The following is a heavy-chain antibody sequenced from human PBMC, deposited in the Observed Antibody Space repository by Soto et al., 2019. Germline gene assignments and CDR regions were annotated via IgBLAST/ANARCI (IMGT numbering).Heavy chain of an antibody. Sequence: QVQLQESGPGLVKPSQTLSLTCTVSGGSISSGGYYWSWIRQHPGKGLEWIGYIYYSGSTYYNPSLKSRVTISVDTSKNQFSLKLSSVTAADTAVYYCASLDYYDSSGYYPIDYWGQGTLVTVSS. CDR3: ASLDYYDSSGYYPIDY. J-gene: IGHJ4*02. V-gene: IGHV4-31*03. D-gene: IGHD3-22*01. CDR1: GGSISSGGYY. CDR2: IYYSGST.